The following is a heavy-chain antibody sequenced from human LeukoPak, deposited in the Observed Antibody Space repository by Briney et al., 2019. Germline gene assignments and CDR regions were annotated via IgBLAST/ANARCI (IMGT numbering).Heavy chain of an antibody. D-gene: IGHD6-19*01. Sequence: ASVKVSCKASGYTFNMYGINWVRQAPGQGLEWMGWISAYNGNTNYAQKLQGRVTMTTDTSTSTAYMELRSLRSDDTAVCYCARGVLYIAVAGPWPDAFDIWGQGTMVTVSS. J-gene: IGHJ3*02. V-gene: IGHV1-18*01. CDR3: ARGVLYIAVAGPWPDAFDI. CDR2: ISAYNGNT. CDR1: GYTFNMYG.